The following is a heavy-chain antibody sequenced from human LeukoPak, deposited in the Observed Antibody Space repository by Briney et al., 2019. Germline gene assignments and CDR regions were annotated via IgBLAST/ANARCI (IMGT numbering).Heavy chain of an antibody. CDR1: GFTFSDYG. D-gene: IGHD2-15*01. CDR2: IRYNGFDQ. Sequence: GGSLRLSCEASGFTFSDYGMHWVRQAPGKGLEWVTFIRYNGFDQFYTNSVKGRFTISRDNSKNTLYLQMNSLRAEDTAVYYCAKDICSGGSCYFDYWGQGTLVTVSS. CDR3: AKDICSGGSCYFDY. J-gene: IGHJ4*02. V-gene: IGHV3-30*02.